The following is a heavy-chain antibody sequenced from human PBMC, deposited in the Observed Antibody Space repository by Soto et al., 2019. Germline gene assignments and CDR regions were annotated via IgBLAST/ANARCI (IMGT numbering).Heavy chain of an antibody. CDR1: DGYISRGYYY. CDR2: SYYSGNT. CDR3: ARSPLYGIHV. V-gene: IGHV4-30-4*01. Sequence: SETLSLTCSVSDGYISRGYYYWSWIRHPPGKGLEWLGNSYYSGNTYYNPSLKSRLIISIDTSEHQFSLKVGSVTAADKAGDYCARSPLYGIHVFGQRTTVTVSS. J-gene: IGHJ6*02.